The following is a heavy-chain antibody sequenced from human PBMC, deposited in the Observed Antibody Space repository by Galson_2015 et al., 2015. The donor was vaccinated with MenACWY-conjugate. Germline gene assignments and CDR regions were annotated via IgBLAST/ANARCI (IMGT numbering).Heavy chain of an antibody. CDR2: IATDGSST. Sequence: SLRLSCAASGFTFSSSWMHWVRQTPAKGLVWVSRIATDGSSTHYADSVQGRFTISRDNAKNTLYQQLNSLRAEDTAVYYCARDSGGGYVGPDYWGQGTLVTVSS. CDR3: ARDSGGGYVGPDY. V-gene: IGHV3-74*01. CDR1: GFTFSSSW. D-gene: IGHD5-12*01. J-gene: IGHJ4*02.